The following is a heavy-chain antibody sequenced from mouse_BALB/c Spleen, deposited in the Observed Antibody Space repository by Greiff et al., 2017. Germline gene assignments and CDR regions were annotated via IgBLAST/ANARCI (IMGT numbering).Heavy chain of an antibody. V-gene: IGHV1S137*01. CDR1: GYTFTDYA. CDR2: ISTYYGDA. J-gene: IGHJ2*01. Sequence: VQLVESGAELVRPGVSVKISCKGSGYTFTDYAMHWVKQSHAKSLEWIGVISTYYGDASYNQKFKGKATMTVDKSSSTAYMELARLTSEDSAIYYCARGYGSSYFDYWGQGTTLTVSS. D-gene: IGHD1-1*01. CDR3: ARGYGSSYFDY.